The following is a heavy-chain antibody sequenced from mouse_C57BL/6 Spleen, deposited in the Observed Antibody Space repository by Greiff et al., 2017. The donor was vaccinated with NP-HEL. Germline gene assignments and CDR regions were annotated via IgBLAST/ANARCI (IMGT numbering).Heavy chain of an antibody. CDR3: ARWGNCQYDYAMDY. V-gene: IGHV1-61*01. J-gene: IGHJ4*01. CDR1: GYTFTSYW. Sequence: QVQLQQPGAELVRPGSSVKLSCKASGYTFTSYWMDWVKQRPGQGLEWIGNIYPSDSETHYNQKFKDKATLTVDKSSSTAYMQLSSLTSEDSAVYYCARWGNCQYDYAMDYWGQGTSVTVSS. CDR2: IYPSDSET. D-gene: IGHD2-1*01.